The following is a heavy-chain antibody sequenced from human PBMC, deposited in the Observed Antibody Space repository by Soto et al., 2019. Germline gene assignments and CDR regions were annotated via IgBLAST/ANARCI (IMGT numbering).Heavy chain of an antibody. Sequence: PSETLSLTCTVSGGSISSYYWSWIRQPAGKGLEWIGRIYTGGSTNYNPSLKSRVTMSVGTSKNQFSLKLSSVTAADTAVYYCARDGPPPLGYCSSTSCFRAVHYGMDVWGQGTTVTVSS. D-gene: IGHD2-2*01. J-gene: IGHJ6*02. V-gene: IGHV4-4*07. CDR2: IYTGGST. CDR1: GGSISSYY. CDR3: ARDGPPPLGYCSSTSCFRAVHYGMDV.